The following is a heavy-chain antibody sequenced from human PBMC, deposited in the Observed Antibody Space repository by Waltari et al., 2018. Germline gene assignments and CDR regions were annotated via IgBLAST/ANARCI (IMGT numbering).Heavy chain of an antibody. CDR3: AKDRSGSLFDY. D-gene: IGHD2-15*01. J-gene: IGHJ4*02. V-gene: IGHV3-30*02. CDR2: LRYDGSNK. CDR1: GFTFSSYG. Sequence: QVQLVESGGGVVQPGGSLRLSCAASGFTFSSYGMHWVCQAPGKGLEWWAFLRYDGSNKYEADSVKGRFTISRDNSKNTLYLQMNSLRAEDTAVYYCAKDRSGSLFDYWGQGTLVTVSS.